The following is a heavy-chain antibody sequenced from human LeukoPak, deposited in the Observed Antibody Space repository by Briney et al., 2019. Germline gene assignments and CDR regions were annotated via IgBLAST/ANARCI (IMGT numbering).Heavy chain of an antibody. CDR1: GGSISSSSYY. CDR2: IYYSGST. V-gene: IGHV4-39*01. CDR3: ARHRLGGYCYFDY. Sequence: SETPSLTCTVSGGSISSSSYYWGWIRQPPGKGLEWIGSIYYSGSTYYNPSLKSRVTISVDTSKNQFSLKLSSVTAADTAVYYCARHRLGGYCYFDYWGQGTVLSLSS. D-gene: IGHD2-21*02. J-gene: IGHJ4*02.